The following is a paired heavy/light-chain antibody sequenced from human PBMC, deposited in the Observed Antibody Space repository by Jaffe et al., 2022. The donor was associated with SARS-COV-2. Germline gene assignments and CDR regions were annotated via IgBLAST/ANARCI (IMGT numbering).Heavy chain of an antibody. CDR3: ARTRVGGKKYRSFDY. CDR2: IYYSGST. CDR1: GGSITSSSYF. D-gene: IGHD3-16*01. J-gene: IGHJ4*02. Sequence: QLQLQESGPGLVKPSETLSLTCTVSGGSITSSSYFWGWIRQPPGKGLEWIGTIYYSGSTYYNPSLKSRVSISVDTSKNQFSLKLSSVTAADTAVYYCARTRVGGKKYRSFDYWGQGTLVTVSS. V-gene: IGHV4-39*01.
Light chain of an antibody. CDR1: SSDVGDYNY. Sequence: QSALTQPASVSGSPGQSITISCTGTSSDVGDYNYVSWYQQHPGKAPKLMIYEVTNRPSGVSNRFSGSKSGNTASLTISGLQAEDEADYYCSSYTSSSTLVFGGGTKLTVL. CDR3: SSYTSSSTLV. V-gene: IGLV2-14*01. CDR2: EVT. J-gene: IGLJ2*01.